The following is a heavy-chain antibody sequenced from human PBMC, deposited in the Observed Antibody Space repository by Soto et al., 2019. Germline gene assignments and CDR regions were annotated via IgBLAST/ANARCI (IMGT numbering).Heavy chain of an antibody. CDR2: ISAYNGNT. CDR3: GRWSQDVWSGYYDY. CDR1: GYTFTIYV. Sequence: ASVKVSCKASGYTFTIYVIIWVRQAPGQGIEWMGWISAYNGNTNYAQKLQGRVTMTTDTSTSTAYMELRSLRSDDTAVYYCGRWSQDVWSGYYDYWGQGTLVTVSS. D-gene: IGHD3-3*01. J-gene: IGHJ4*02. V-gene: IGHV1-18*01.